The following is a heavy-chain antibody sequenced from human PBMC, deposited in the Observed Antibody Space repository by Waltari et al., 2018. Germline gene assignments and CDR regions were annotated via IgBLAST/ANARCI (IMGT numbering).Heavy chain of an antibody. V-gene: IGHV3-74*01. CDR3: ARVATKTYSSPVPGRPYYYGMDV. CDR2: ISSDGSSV. D-gene: IGHD3-22*01. CDR1: GFTFSRYW. Sequence: EEQLVESGGGLAHPGESLRLSCAASGFTFSRYWMDWVLQAPGRGLVWVSRISSDGSSVTYADSVKGRFTISRDNAKNTLYVQMNRLRAEDTAVYYCARVATKTYSSPVPGRPYYYGMDVWGQGTTVTVSS. J-gene: IGHJ6*02.